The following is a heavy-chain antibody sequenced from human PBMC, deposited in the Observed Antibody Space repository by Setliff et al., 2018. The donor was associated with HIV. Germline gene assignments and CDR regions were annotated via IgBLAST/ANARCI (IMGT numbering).Heavy chain of an antibody. J-gene: IGHJ4*02. CDR3: TTEAFCSSNSCPGTFDS. V-gene: IGHV3-15*05. Sequence: ETLSLTCTVYGGSFSNYYTNWIRQPPGKGLEWVGRIKTINEGATTYYAAPVKGRFTISRDDSKNTLYLQMNSLQTEDTAMYYCTTEAFCSSNSCPGTFDSWGQGTLVTVSS. CDR2: IKTINEGATT. CDR1: GGSFSNYY. D-gene: IGHD2-2*01.